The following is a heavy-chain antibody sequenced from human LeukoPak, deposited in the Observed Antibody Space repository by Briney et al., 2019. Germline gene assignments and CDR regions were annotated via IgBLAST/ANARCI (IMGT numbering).Heavy chain of an antibody. D-gene: IGHD2-2*01. CDR1: GFTFSSYA. CDR2: ISYDGSNK. CDR3: ASSLIEYQLLLNAFDI. Sequence: GGSLRLSCAASGFTFSSYAMHWVRQAPGKGLERVAVISYDGSNKYYADSVKGRFTISRDNSKNTLYLQMNSLRAEDTAVYYCASSLIEYQLLLNAFDIWGQGTMVTVSS. V-gene: IGHV3-30-3*01. J-gene: IGHJ3*02.